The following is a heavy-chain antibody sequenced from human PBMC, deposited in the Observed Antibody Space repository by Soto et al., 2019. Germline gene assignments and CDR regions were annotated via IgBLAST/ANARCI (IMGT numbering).Heavy chain of an antibody. CDR3: ARDRFLEWLSHGMDV. Sequence: SETLSLTCTVSGGSISSGDYYWSWIRQPPGKGLEWIGYIYYSGSTYYNPSLKSRVTISVDTSKNQFSLKLSSVTAADTAVYYCARDRFLEWLSHGMDVWGQETTVTASS. J-gene: IGHJ6*02. D-gene: IGHD3-3*01. V-gene: IGHV4-30-4*01. CDR2: IYYSGST. CDR1: GGSISSGDYY.